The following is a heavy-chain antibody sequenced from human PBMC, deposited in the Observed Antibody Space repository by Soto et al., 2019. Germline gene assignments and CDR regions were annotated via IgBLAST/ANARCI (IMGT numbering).Heavy chain of an antibody. CDR1: GYTFTSYA. D-gene: IGHD5-12*01. V-gene: IGHV1-3*01. Sequence: GASVKVSCKASGYTFTSYAMHWVRRAPGQRLGWMGWINADTGSTKYSQNFQGRVTITRDTSASTAYMELSSLRSEDTAVYYCAREYSGYDSEPAFDYWGQGTLVTVSS. CDR2: INADTGST. CDR3: AREYSGYDSEPAFDY. J-gene: IGHJ4*02.